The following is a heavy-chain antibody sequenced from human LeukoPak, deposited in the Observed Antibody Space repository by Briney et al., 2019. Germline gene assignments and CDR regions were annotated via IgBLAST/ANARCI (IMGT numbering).Heavy chain of an antibody. CDR1: GGSISSYY. CDR3: ASPNYCSSTSCYPH. V-gene: IGHV4-59*08. Sequence: SETLSLTCTVSGGSISSYYWSWIRQPPGKGLEWIGYIYYSGSTNYNPSLKSRVTISVDTSKNQFSLKLSSVTAADTAVYYCASPNYCSSTSCYPHWGQGTLVTVSS. CDR2: IYYSGST. D-gene: IGHD2-2*01. J-gene: IGHJ4*02.